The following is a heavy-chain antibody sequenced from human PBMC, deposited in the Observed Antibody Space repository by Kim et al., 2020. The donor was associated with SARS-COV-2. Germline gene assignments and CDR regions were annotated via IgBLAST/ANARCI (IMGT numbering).Heavy chain of an antibody. V-gene: IGHV1-24*01. J-gene: IGHJ4*02. D-gene: IGHD7-27*01. CDR2: FILEVGET. CDR1: GYTLTELS. CDR3: APREKLGGNDDY. Sequence: ASVKVSCKVSGYTLTELSMHWVRQAPGKGLEGWGGFILEVGETFYAQKFQGRVTITEDTSTDTASMELSSLRSEDTAGYYCAPREKLGGNDDYWGRGTLV.